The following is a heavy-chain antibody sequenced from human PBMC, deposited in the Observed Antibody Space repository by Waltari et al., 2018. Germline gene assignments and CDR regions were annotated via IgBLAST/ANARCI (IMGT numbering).Heavy chain of an antibody. CDR3: ARVFDYGDFNDY. J-gene: IGHJ4*02. CDR1: VAPSIVAA. CDR2: IYYSVST. D-gene: IGHD4-17*01. V-gene: IGHV4-59*12. Sequence: QMQLQESGPGLVPPLSLVAPSIVAAGAGSGSPQGRDWSRLDIYYSVSTNYNPTLKRRGPSAEDTSKNQFSLKLSSVTAADTAGYYCARVFDYGDFNDYWGQGTLVTVSS.